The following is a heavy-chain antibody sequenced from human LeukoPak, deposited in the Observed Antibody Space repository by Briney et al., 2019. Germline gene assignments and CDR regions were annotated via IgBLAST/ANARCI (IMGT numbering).Heavy chain of an antibody. Sequence: SETLSLTCTVSGGSISSYYWSWVRQPPGKGLEWIGYIYYSGSSNYNPSLKSRVTISVDTSKNQFSLKLSSVTAADTAVYYCARWGLNFDYWGQGTLVTVSS. V-gene: IGHV4-59*01. CDR1: GGSISSYY. CDR3: ARWGLNFDY. J-gene: IGHJ4*02. D-gene: IGHD3-16*01. CDR2: IYYSGSS.